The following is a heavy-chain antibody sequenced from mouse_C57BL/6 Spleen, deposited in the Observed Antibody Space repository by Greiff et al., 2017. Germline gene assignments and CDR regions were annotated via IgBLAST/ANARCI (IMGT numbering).Heavy chain of an antibody. V-gene: IGHV1-77*01. CDR1: GFTFTDYD. J-gene: IGHJ1*03. CDR2: IGPGSGNT. Sequence: SGAELVKPGASVKISCKASGFTFTDYDINWVKQTPGQGLEWIGTIGPGSGNTYYNGKVKGKATLAADKSSSTVYMQLSRLTSEDSAVYFCARERGYFDVWGTGTTVTVSA. CDR3: ARERGYFDV.